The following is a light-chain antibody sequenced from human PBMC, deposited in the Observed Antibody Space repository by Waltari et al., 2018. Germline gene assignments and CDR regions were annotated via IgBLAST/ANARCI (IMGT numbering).Light chain of an antibody. J-gene: IGKJ5*01. CDR3: QQHDNLPFG. CDR2: DAS. Sequence: DIQMTQSPSSLSASVGDRVTITCQASQDISNYLNWYQQKPGKAPKLLIYDASNLETGVPSRFSGSGSGTDFTFTISSLQPEYIATYYCQQHDNLPFGFGQGTRLEIK. V-gene: IGKV1-33*01. CDR1: QDISNY.